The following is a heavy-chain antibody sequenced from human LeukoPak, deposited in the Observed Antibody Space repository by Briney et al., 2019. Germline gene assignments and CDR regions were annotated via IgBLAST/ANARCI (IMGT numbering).Heavy chain of an antibody. CDR3: ARTYDFWSGSQYYFDS. CDR1: GFTFSDHY. J-gene: IGHJ4*02. Sequence: GGSLRLSCAASGFTFSDHYMDWVRQAPGKGLVWVSRINSDGSSTSYADSVKGRFTISRDNAKNTLYLQMNSLRAEDTAVYYCARTYDFWSGSQYYFDSWGQGTLVTVSS. V-gene: IGHV3-74*01. D-gene: IGHD3-3*01. CDR2: INSDGSST.